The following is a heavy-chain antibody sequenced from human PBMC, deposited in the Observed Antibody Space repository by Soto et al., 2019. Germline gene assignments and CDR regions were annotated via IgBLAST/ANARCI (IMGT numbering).Heavy chain of an antibody. J-gene: IGHJ4*02. CDR2: IYWDDDK. V-gene: IGHV2-5*02. CDR1: GFSLTTSRVG. Sequence: QITLKESGPTLVKPTQTLTLTCTFSGFSLTTSRVGVGWIRQPPGKALEWLALIYWDDDKRYSPSLRSRLTNXKXXSKNQVVLTMTNMDPVDTATYYCAHMFGTVSHLGYWGQGTLVTVSS. D-gene: IGHD3-10*02. CDR3: AHMFGTVSHLGY.